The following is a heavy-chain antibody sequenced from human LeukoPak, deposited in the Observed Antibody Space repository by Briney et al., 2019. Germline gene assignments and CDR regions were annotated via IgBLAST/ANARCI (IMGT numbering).Heavy chain of an antibody. Sequence: PETLSLTCTVSGGSISSYYWSWIWQPPGKGLEWIGYIYYSGSTNYNPSLKSRVTISVDTSKNQFSLKLSSVTAADTAVYYCAREKAARPYYYGMDVWGQGTTVTVSS. D-gene: IGHD6-6*01. V-gene: IGHV4-59*01. CDR1: GGSISSYY. CDR2: IYYSGST. J-gene: IGHJ6*02. CDR3: AREKAARPYYYGMDV.